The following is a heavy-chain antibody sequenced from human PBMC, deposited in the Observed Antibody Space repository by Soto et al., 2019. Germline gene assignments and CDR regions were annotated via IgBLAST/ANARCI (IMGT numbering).Heavy chain of an antibody. V-gene: IGHV1-18*01. Sequence: ASVKVSCKASGYPFTSYGISWVRQAPGQGLEWMGWISVYNGNTNYAQNLKGRVTMTTDTSTSTAYMELRSLRSDDTAVYYCARYCAGYHESGSCIYYYYGMDVWGQGTTVTVSS. CDR3: ARYCAGYHESGSCIYYYYGMDV. J-gene: IGHJ6*02. D-gene: IGHD3-10*01. CDR1: GYPFTSYG. CDR2: ISVYNGNT.